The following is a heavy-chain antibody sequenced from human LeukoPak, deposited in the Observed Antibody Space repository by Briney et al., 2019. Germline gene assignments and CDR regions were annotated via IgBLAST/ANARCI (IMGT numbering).Heavy chain of an antibody. J-gene: IGHJ4*02. CDR3: TRDLSGVTGYTYGRGIDY. Sequence: GGSLRLSCAASGFTFSRYWMSWVRQAPGKGLEWVANIKKDGSEKYCVDSVKGRFTISRDNAKTSLYLQMNSLRAEDTAVYYCTRDLSGVTGYTYGRGIDYWGQGTLVTVSS. V-gene: IGHV3-7*01. D-gene: IGHD5-18*01. CDR2: IKKDGSEK. CDR1: GFTFSRYW.